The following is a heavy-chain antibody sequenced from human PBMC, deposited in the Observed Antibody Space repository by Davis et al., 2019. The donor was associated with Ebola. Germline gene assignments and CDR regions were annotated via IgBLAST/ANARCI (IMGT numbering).Heavy chain of an antibody. CDR2: INQSGST. D-gene: IGHD2-2*01. Sequence: MPSDPLSPPFPLHGGPFSGHYCSWIRQPPGKGLEWIREINQSGSTNYNPSLKSPVTISVDTSKNQFSLKLSSVTAADTAVYYCARGAGRPRGSSTSTDYWGQGTLVTVSS. CDR1: GGPFSGHY. V-gene: IGHV4-34*01. J-gene: IGHJ4*02. CDR3: ARGAGRPRGSSTSTDY.